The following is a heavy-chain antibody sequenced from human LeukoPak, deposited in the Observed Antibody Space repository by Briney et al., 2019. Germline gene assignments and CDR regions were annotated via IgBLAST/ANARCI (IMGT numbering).Heavy chain of an antibody. CDR2: INTNTGNP. J-gene: IGHJ4*02. CDR1: GYTFTSYA. CDR3: ARDPLTTVTTSCDY. V-gene: IGHV7-4-1*02. D-gene: IGHD4-17*01. Sequence: GASVKVSCKASGYTFTSYAMNWVRQAPGQGLEWMGWINTNTGNPTYAQGFTGRFVFSLDTSVSTAYLQISSLKAEDTAVYYCARDPLTTVTTSCDYWGQGTLVTVSS.